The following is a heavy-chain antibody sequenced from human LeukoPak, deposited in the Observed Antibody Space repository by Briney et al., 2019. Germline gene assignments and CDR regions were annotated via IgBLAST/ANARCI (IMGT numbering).Heavy chain of an antibody. J-gene: IGHJ3*02. Sequence: GGSLSLSCAASGFTFVNYGFHWVRKPPAKAQEGVAFIPYNGNPKYGDSVKGRFTISRDNSKNTLYLQVNGLRPEDTAVYYCAREKYSSGWYDAFDIWGQGTMVTVSS. V-gene: IGHV3-30-3*01. CDR3: AREKYSSGWYDAFDI. CDR1: GFTFVNYG. D-gene: IGHD6-19*01. CDR2: IPYNGNP.